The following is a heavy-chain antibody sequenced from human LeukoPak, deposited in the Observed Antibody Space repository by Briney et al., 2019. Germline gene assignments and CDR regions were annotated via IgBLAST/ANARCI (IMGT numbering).Heavy chain of an antibody. Sequence: SETLSLTCTVYGGSFSGYYWSWIRHPPGKGLDWIGEINHRGRTNYNPPLKRRFTIAIDTAKTQFSLNLRSVTAAATAVYYCARGVVAAINWFDPWGQGTLVTVSS. CDR1: GGSFSGYY. D-gene: IGHD2-15*01. V-gene: IGHV4-34*01. CDR2: INHRGRT. CDR3: ARGVVAAINWFDP. J-gene: IGHJ5*02.